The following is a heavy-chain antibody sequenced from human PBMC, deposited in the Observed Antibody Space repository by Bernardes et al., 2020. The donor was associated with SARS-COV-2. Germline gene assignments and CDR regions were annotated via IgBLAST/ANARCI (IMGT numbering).Heavy chain of an antibody. J-gene: IGHJ4*02. Sequence: SQTLSLTCSVSGDSIRSSSYYWGWIRQPPGKGLEWIGNIYYSGYTYYNPSLRSRVTLSVDTSKNQFSLNLASVTAADTAVYYCARVKAYYDSSGYYYPFDYWGQGTLVTVSS. CDR2: IYYSGYT. CDR3: ARVKAYYDSSGYYYPFDY. D-gene: IGHD3-22*01. V-gene: IGHV4-39*02. CDR1: GDSIRSSSYY.